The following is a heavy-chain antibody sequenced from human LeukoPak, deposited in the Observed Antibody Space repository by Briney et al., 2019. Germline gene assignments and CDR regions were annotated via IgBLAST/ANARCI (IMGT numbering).Heavy chain of an antibody. D-gene: IGHD2-15*01. CDR1: GDSVSSNSAA. V-gene: IGHV6-1*01. CDR3: ARVGVGYCSGGSCYSWEYYYGMDV. Sequence: SQTLSLTCAISGDSVSSNSAAWNWIRQSPSRGLEWLGRTYYRSKWYNDYAVSVKSRITINPDTSKNQFSLQLNSVTPEDTAVYYCARVGVGYCSGGSCYSWEYYYGMDVWGQGTTVTVSS. J-gene: IGHJ6*02. CDR2: TYYRSKWYN.